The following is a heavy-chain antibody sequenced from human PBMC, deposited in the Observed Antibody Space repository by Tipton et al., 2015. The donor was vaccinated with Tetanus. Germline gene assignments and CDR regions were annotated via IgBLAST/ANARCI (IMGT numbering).Heavy chain of an antibody. J-gene: IGHJ6*02. V-gene: IGHV3-33*01. CDR1: GFTFSSYG. CDR2: IWYDGSNK. Sequence: SLRLSCAASGFTFSSYGMHWVHQAPGKGLEWVAVIWYDGSNKYYADSVKGRFTISRDNSKNTLYLQMNSLRAEDTAVYYCAGIPVTAMAPSSYYYGMDVWGQGTTVTVSS. D-gene: IGHD5-18*01. CDR3: AGIPVTAMAPSSYYYGMDV.